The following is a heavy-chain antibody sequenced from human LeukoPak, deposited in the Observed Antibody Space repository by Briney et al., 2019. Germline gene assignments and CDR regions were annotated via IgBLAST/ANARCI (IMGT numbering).Heavy chain of an antibody. V-gene: IGHV3-49*04. D-gene: IGHD2-2*02. CDR3: TRGDCSSTSCYTFDY. Sequence: PGRSLRLSCTASGFTFGDYAVSWVRQAPGKGLEWVGFIRSKAYGGTTEYAASVKGRFTISRDDSKSIAYLQMNSLKTEDTAVYYCTRGDCSSTSCYTFDYWGQGTLVTVSS. J-gene: IGHJ4*02. CDR2: IRSKAYGGTT. CDR1: GFTFGDYA.